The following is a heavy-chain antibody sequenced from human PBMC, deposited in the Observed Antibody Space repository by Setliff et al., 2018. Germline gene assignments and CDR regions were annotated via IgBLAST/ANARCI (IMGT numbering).Heavy chain of an antibody. D-gene: IGHD3-22*01. CDR3: ARRTNYFDSSGYRVYYFDY. CDR2: IYYSGST. CDR1: GYSINSGYY. Sequence: PSETLSLTCAISGYSINSGYYWGWIRQPPGKRLEWIGSIYYSGSTYYKSSLKSRVTISVDTSENQFSLKLNSVTAADTALYYCARRTNYFDSSGYRVYYFDYWGQGTLVTVSS. V-gene: IGHV4-38-2*01. J-gene: IGHJ4*02.